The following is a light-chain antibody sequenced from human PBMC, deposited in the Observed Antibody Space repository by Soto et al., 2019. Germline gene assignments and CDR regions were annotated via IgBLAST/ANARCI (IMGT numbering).Light chain of an antibody. Sequence: DIQMTQSPSTLSASVGDRVTITCRASQSISSWLAWYQQKPGKAPKLLIYDASSLESGVPSRFSGSGSGTEFPLTISSLQPDDFANYYCQQYNSYSPFGQGTKVEIK. V-gene: IGKV1-5*01. J-gene: IGKJ1*01. CDR3: QQYNSYSP. CDR1: QSISSW. CDR2: DAS.